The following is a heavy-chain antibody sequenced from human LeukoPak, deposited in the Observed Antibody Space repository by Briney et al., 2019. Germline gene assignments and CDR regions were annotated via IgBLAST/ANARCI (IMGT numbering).Heavy chain of an antibody. D-gene: IGHD6-6*01. CDR2: LDYSGST. V-gene: IGHV4-61*01. CDR1: GGSISSSSYY. CDR3: ARRHVQYTSSSDPYYFDY. J-gene: IGHJ4*02. Sequence: PSETLSLTCTVSGGSISSSSYYWTWIRQLPGKGLEWIGYLDYSGSTKYNPSLKSRVTISVDTSKNQFSLKLSSVTAADTAVYYCARRHVQYTSSSDPYYFDYWGQGTLVTVSS.